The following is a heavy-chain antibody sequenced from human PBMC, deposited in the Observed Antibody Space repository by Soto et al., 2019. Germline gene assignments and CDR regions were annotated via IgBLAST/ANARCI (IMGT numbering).Heavy chain of an antibody. CDR2: IRAYNGNT. CDR3: SRDLPTMDL. J-gene: IGHJ6*02. Sequence: QVQLVQSGAEVKKPGASVKVSCKASGYTFTSYGISWVRQAPGQGLEWMGWIRAYNGNTNYAQKLQGRVTMTTDTTTSTAFIELRNLKSYHTAVYFFSRDLPTMDLLGQGTTVTVSS. V-gene: IGHV1-18*01. CDR1: GYTFTSYG.